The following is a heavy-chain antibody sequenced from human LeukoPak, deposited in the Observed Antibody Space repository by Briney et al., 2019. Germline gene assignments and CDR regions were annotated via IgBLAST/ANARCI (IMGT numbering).Heavy chain of an antibody. CDR1: GGSISSSSYY. V-gene: IGHV4-39*01. D-gene: IGHD3-22*01. CDR2: IYYSGST. CDR3: ARHSGLITMIVNWFDP. J-gene: IGHJ5*02. Sequence: SETLSLTCTVSGGSISSSSYYWGWIRQPPGKGLEWIGRIYYSGSTYYNPSLKSRVTIPVDTSKNQFSLKLSSVTAADTAVYYCARHSGLITMIVNWFDPWGQGTLVTVSS.